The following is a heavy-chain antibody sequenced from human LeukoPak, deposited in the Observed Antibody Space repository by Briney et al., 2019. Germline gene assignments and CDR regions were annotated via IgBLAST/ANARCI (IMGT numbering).Heavy chain of an antibody. CDR1: GFTVSNNY. V-gene: IGHV3-53*05. J-gene: IGHJ4*02. CDR3: ANLMTTVTTYD. CDR2: IHSGGTT. D-gene: IGHD4-17*01. Sequence: GGSLRLSCAASGFTVSNNYMSWVRQAPGKGLEWVSVIHSGGTTNYADSVQGRCTISRDNSKNTLYLQMNSLRAEDTAVYYCANLMTTVTTYDWGQGTLVTVSS.